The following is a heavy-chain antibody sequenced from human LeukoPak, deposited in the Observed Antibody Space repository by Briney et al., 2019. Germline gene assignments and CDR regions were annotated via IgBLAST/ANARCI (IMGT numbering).Heavy chain of an antibody. J-gene: IGHJ6*03. CDR2: IYYSGST. V-gene: IGHV4-59*01. CDR3: AREGGDYYYYYMDV. Sequence: PSETLSLTCTVSGGSISSYYWSWLRQTPGRGLEWIGYIYYSGSTNYNPSLKSRVTISVDTSKNQFSLRLSSVTAADTAVYYCAREGGDYYYYYMDVWGKGTTVTISS. D-gene: IGHD2-21*01. CDR1: GGSISSYY.